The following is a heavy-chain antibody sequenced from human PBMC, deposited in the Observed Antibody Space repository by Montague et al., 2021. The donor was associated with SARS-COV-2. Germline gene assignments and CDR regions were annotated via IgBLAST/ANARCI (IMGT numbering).Heavy chain of an antibody. CDR2: IYYSGTT. D-gene: IGHD2-2*01. Sequence: SETLSLTCTVSGGSISSSDSYWGWIRQPPGKGLEWIGNIYYSGTTYYNPSLKSRITMAVDTSKNQFSLKLSSVTAADTAVYYCARHPLGYCSSTSCHVGWGQGTLVTVSS. J-gene: IGHJ4*02. V-gene: IGHV4-39*01. CDR3: ARHPLGYCSSTSCHVG. CDR1: GGSISSSDSY.